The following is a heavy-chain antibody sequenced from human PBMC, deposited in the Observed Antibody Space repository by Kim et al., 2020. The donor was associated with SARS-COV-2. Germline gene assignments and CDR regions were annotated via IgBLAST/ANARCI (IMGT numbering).Heavy chain of an antibody. V-gene: IGHV3-23*01. CDR3: AKGGYGSGSLNNWFDP. D-gene: IGHD3-10*01. Sequence: GGSLRLSCAASGFTFSSYAMSWVRQAPGKGLEWVSAISGSGGSTYYADSVKGRFTISRDNSKNTLYLQMNSLRAEDTAVYYCAKGGYGSGSLNNWFDPWGQGTLVTVSS. CDR1: GFTFSSYA. CDR2: ISGSGGST. J-gene: IGHJ5*02.